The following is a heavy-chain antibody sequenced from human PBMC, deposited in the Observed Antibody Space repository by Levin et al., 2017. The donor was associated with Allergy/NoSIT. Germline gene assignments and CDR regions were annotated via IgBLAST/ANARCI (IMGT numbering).Heavy chain of an antibody. D-gene: IGHD3-22*01. Sequence: GGSLRLSCAASGFTFSNAWMSWVRQAPGKGLEWVGRIKSKTDGGTTDYAAPVKGRFTISRDDSKNTLYLQMNSLKTEDTAVYYCTTDRYYYDSSGYYYDDAFDIWGQGTMVTVSS. CDR2: IKSKTDGGTT. V-gene: IGHV3-15*01. CDR1: GFTFSNAW. J-gene: IGHJ3*02. CDR3: TTDRYYYDSSGYYYDDAFDI.